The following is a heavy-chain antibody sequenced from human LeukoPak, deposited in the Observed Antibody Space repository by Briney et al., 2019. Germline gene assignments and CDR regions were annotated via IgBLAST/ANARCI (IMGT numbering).Heavy chain of an antibody. CDR1: GFTFDDYA. CDR2: ITWNRDNI. CDR3: AKDLSSAITSALVLDV. Sequence: PGGSLRLSCTVSGFTFDDYAMHWVRHTPGKGLEWVAGITWNRDNIGYGDSVKGRFTISRDNVKNVLYLQMNSLRSEDTALYYCAKDLSSAITSALVLDVWGQGTTV. D-gene: IGHD3-22*01. V-gene: IGHV3-9*01. J-gene: IGHJ6*02.